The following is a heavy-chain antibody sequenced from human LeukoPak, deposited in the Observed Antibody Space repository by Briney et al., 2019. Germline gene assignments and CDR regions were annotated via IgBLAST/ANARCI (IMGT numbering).Heavy chain of an antibody. CDR3: ARIYGTGSHDYFDY. V-gene: IGHV3-21*01. CDR2: ISSSSSYI. D-gene: IGHD3-10*01. CDR1: GFTFSSYS. Sequence: GGSLRLSCAASGFTFSSYSMNWVRQAPGKGLEWVSSISSSSSYIYYADSVKGRFTISRDNAKNSLYLQMNSLRAEETAVYYCARIYGTGSHDYFDYWGQGTLVTVSS. J-gene: IGHJ4*02.